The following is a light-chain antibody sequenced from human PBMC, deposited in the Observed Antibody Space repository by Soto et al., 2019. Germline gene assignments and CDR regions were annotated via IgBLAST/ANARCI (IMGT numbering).Light chain of an antibody. CDR2: DAS. CDR3: QQYNSYSPRS. V-gene: IGKV1-5*01. J-gene: IGKJ1*01. CDR1: QSISSW. Sequence: DIQMTQSPSTLSASVGDRVTITCRASQSISSWLAWYQQKPGKAPKLLIYDASSLESGVPSRFSGSGSGTEFTLTISSLQPDDFAIYYCQQYNSYSPRSFGQGPKVEIK.